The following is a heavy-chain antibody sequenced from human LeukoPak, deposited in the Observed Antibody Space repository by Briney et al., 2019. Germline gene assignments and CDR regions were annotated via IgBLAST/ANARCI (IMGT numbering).Heavy chain of an antibody. Sequence: ASVKVSCKASGYTFTSYYMHWVRQATGQGLEWMGWMNPNSGNTGYAQKFQGRVTITRNTSISTAYMELSSLRSEDTAVYYCARGLTLGLWFGPGYYYMDVWGKGTTVTISS. CDR1: GYTFTSYY. CDR3: ARGLTLGLWFGPGYYYMDV. J-gene: IGHJ6*03. V-gene: IGHV1-8*03. D-gene: IGHD3-10*01. CDR2: MNPNSGNT.